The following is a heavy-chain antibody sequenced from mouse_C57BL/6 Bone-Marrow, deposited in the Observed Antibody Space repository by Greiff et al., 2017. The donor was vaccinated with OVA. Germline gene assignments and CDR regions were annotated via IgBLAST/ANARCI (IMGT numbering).Heavy chain of an antibody. D-gene: IGHD1-1*01. J-gene: IGHJ2*01. Sequence: EVQGVESGGDLVKPGGSLKLSCAASGFTFSSYGMSWVRQTPDKRLEWVATISSGGSYTYYPDSVKGRFNISRDNAKNTLYLQMSSLKSEDTAMYYCARHPFYYYGSSPFDYWGQGTTLTVSS. V-gene: IGHV5-6*01. CDR2: ISSGGSYT. CDR1: GFTFSSYG. CDR3: ARHPFYYYGSSPFDY.